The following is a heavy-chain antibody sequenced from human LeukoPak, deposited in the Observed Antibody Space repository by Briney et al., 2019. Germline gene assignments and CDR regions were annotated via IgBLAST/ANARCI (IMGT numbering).Heavy chain of an antibody. CDR2: IIPIFGTA. Sequence: SVKVSCKASGGTFSSYAISWVGQAPGQGLEWMGGIIPIFGTANYAQKFQGRVTITADESTSTAYMELSGLRSEDTAVYYCASSYYYGSGSYYSQYWGQGTLVTVSS. V-gene: IGHV1-69*13. CDR1: GGTFSSYA. J-gene: IGHJ4*02. D-gene: IGHD3-10*01. CDR3: ASSYYYGSGSYYSQY.